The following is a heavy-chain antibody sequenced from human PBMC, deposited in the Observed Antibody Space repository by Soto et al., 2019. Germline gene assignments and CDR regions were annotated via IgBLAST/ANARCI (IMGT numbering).Heavy chain of an antibody. D-gene: IGHD4-4*01. CDR1: GGSISSGDYY. V-gene: IGHV3-11*06. CDR2: ISSSSSYT. J-gene: IGHJ4*02. CDR3: ARVPTLDYSNYGGPIDY. Sequence: LSLTCTVSGGSISSGDYYMSWIRQAPGKGLEWVSYISSSSSYTNYADSVKGRFTISRDNAKNSLYLQMNSLRAEDTAVYYCARVPTLDYSNYGGPIDYWGQGTLVTVSS.